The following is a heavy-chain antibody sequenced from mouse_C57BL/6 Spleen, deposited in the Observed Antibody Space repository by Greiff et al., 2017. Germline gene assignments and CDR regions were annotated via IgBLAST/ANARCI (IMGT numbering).Heavy chain of an antibody. V-gene: IGHV5-17*01. J-gene: IGHJ2*01. Sequence: EVKLVESGGGLVKPGGSLTLSCAASGFTFSDYGMHWVRQAPEKGLEWVAYISSGSSTIYYADTVTGRFTISRDNAKNTLFLEMTSLRSEDTAMYYCARGGDYYGSSLDYWGQGTTLTVSS. D-gene: IGHD1-1*01. CDR2: ISSGSSTI. CDR1: GFTFSDYG. CDR3: ARGGDYYGSSLDY.